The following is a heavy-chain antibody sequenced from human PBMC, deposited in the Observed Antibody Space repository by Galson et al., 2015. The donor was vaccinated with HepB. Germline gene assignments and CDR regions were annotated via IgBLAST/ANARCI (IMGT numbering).Heavy chain of an antibody. Sequence: SLRLSCAASGFIFSDSSIHWVRQASGKGLEWVGRVRSRVNSYATAYAESVKGRVTISRDDLKSTAYLQMNGLKIEDTAVYFCTREDQLPQDLWGQGTLVTVSS. CDR2: VRSRVNSYAT. CDR3: TREDQLPQDL. J-gene: IGHJ4*02. CDR1: GFIFSDSS. V-gene: IGHV3-73*01. D-gene: IGHD2-2*01.